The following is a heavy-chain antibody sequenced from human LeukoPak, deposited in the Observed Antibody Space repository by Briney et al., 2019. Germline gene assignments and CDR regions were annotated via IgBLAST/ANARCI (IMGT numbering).Heavy chain of an antibody. J-gene: IGHJ4*02. CDR3: ARHLRGRSAFDY. Sequence: PGGSLRLSCAASGFTFSNYWLTWVRQAPGQGLEWVANIKQDGSEKHYVDSVKGRFTISRDNAKNSLYLQMNSLRAEDTAVYYCARHLRGRSAFDYWGQGTLVTVSS. CDR1: GFTFSNYW. CDR2: IKQDGSEK. D-gene: IGHD1-26*01. V-gene: IGHV3-7*03.